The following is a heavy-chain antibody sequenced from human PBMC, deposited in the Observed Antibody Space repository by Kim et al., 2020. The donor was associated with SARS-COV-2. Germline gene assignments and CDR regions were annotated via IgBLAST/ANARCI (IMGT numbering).Heavy chain of an antibody. J-gene: IGHJ4*02. V-gene: IGHV4-31*03. CDR3: ARVPLELLNLDY. Sequence: SETLSLTCTVSGGSISSGGYYWSWIRQHPGKGLEWIGYIYYSGSTYYNPSLKSRVTISVDTSKNQFSLKLSSVTAADTAVYYCARVPLELLNLDYWGQGTLVTVSS. CDR1: GGSISSGGYY. D-gene: IGHD1-26*01. CDR2: IYYSGST.